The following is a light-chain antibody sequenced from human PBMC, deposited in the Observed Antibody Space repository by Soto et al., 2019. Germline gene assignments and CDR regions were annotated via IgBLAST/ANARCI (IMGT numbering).Light chain of an antibody. V-gene: IGKV4-1*01. Sequence: DIVMTQSPDSLAVSLGERATINCKSSQSVLHSSNNQMYLAWYQQKPGQPPKLLIYCVSIRESGVPARISGSGSGTDFTLTIGSLQAEDVPVYYGQQYYDTPPTFGQGTKVDIK. CDR2: CVS. J-gene: IGKJ1*01. CDR1: QSVLHSSNNQMY. CDR3: QQYYDTPPT.